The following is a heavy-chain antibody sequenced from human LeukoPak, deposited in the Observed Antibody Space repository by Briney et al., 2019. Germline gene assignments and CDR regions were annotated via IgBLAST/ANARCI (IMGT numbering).Heavy chain of an antibody. CDR1: GGSISSYY. CDR2: IYYSGST. V-gene: IGHV4-59*01. Sequence: SETVSLTCTVSGGSISSYYWSWIRQPPGKGLEWIGYIYYSGSTNYNPSFKSRLAISIDTSKNQFSLKVTSMTAADTAVYYCARGMDTAMGFFDYWGQGILVTVSS. D-gene: IGHD5-18*01. J-gene: IGHJ4*02. CDR3: ARGMDTAMGFFDY.